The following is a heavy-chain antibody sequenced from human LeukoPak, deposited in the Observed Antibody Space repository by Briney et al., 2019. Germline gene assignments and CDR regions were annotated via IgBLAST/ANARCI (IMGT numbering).Heavy chain of an antibody. V-gene: IGHV3-64D*06. CDR1: GFTFSSYA. Sequence: GGSLRLSCSASGFTFSSYAMHWVRQAPGKGLEYVSAISSNGGSTYYADSVKGRFTISRDNSKNTLYLQMSSLRAEDTAVYYCARAAYDSSGYLTLWGQGTLVTVSS. CDR2: ISSNGGST. CDR3: ARAAYDSSGYLTL. J-gene: IGHJ4*02. D-gene: IGHD3-22*01.